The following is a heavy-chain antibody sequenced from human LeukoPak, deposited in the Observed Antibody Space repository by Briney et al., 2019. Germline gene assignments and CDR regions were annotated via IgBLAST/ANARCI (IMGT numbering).Heavy chain of an antibody. V-gene: IGHV1-46*01. Sequence: ASVKVSCKASGYTFSTYYMHWVRQAPGQGLEWMGVIDPSGGSTNYARKFQGRVTMTSDTSTSTVYMELSSLRSEDTAVYYCARGFCSGGSCYSYDYWGQGTLVTVPS. CDR2: IDPSGGST. J-gene: IGHJ4*02. CDR3: ARGFCSGGSCYSYDY. D-gene: IGHD2-15*01. CDR1: GYTFSTYY.